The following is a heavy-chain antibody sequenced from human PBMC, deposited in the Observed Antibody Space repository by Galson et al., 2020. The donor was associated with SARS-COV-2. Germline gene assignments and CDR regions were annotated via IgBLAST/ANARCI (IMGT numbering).Heavy chain of an antibody. D-gene: IGHD5-12*01. CDR1: GFTFDDYA. J-gene: IGHJ5*02. V-gene: IGHV3-9*01. CDR2: ITWNSGNI. Sequence: SLKISCAASGFTFDDYAMHWVRQAPGKGLEWVSTITWNSGNIDYTDSVKGRFTISRDNAKKSLYLQMNSLRAEDTAMYYCAKGPNSYSLAWDGVDFWVRETVVPVASGVSSPQPFFPLVPW. CDR3: AKGPNSYSLAWDGVDFWVRETVVPVASGVSSPQPFFPLVP.